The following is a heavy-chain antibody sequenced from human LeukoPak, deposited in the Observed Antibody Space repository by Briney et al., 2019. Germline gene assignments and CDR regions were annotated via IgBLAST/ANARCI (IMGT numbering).Heavy chain of an antibody. J-gene: IGHJ3*02. CDR1: GYTFTSYY. V-gene: IGHV1-46*01. Sequence: GASVKVSCKASGYTFTSYYMHWVRQAPGQGLEWMGIINPSGGSTSYAQKFQGRVAMTRDTSTSTVYMELSSLRSEDTAVYYCARYCSGGSCYSAAFDIWGQGTMVTVSS. D-gene: IGHD2-15*01. CDR2: INPSGGST. CDR3: ARYCSGGSCYSAAFDI.